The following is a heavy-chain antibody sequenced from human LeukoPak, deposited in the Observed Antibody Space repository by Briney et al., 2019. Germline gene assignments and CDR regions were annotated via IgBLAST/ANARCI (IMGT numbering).Heavy chain of an antibody. CDR3: ARDGSGWVIDH. D-gene: IGHD6-19*01. CDR1: GFPFSSYS. J-gene: IGHJ4*02. CDR2: IGSISSTI. V-gene: IGHV3-48*04. Sequence: GGSLRLSCVASGFPFSSYSMIWDRQAPGKGLEWVSYIGSISSTIYYADSVKGRFAISRDNAKNSLYLQMDSLRAEDTAVYYCARDGSGWVIDHWGQGTLVTVSS.